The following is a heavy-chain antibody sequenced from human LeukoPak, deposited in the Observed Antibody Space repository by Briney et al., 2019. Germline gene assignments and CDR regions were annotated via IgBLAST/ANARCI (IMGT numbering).Heavy chain of an antibody. CDR3: ARDHGAGGSYLVYYGMDV. V-gene: IGHV1-46*01. D-gene: IGHD1-26*01. CDR2: INPSGGST. Sequence: ASAKVSCKASGYTFTSYYMHWVRQAPGQGLEWMGIINPSGGSTSYAQKFQGRVTMTRDTSTSTVYMELSSLRSEDTAVYYCARDHGAGGSYLVYYGMDVWGQGTTVTVSS. J-gene: IGHJ6*02. CDR1: GYTFTSYY.